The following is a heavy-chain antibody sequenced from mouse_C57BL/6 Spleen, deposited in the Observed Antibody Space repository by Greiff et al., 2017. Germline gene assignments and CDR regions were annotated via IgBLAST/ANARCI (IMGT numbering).Heavy chain of an antibody. V-gene: IGHV1-69*01. CDR1: GYTFTSYW. CDR2: IDPSDSYT. CDR3: ARRGYGNYPYFDY. Sequence: VRLQQPGAELVMPGASVKLSCKASGYTFTSYWMHWVKQRPGQGLEWIGEIDPSDSYTNYNQKFKGKSTLTVDKSSSTAYMQLSSLTSEDSAVYYCARRGYGNYPYFDYWGQGTTLTVSS. D-gene: IGHD2-10*02. J-gene: IGHJ2*01.